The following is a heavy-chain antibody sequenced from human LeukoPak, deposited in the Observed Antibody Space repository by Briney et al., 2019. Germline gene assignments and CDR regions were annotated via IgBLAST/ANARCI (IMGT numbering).Heavy chain of an antibody. J-gene: IGHJ4*02. CDR2: IKQDGSEK. Sequence: GGSLRLSCAASGFTFSSYWMSWVRQAPGEGLEWVANIKQDGSEKYYVDSVKGRFTISRDNAKNSLYLQMNSLRAEDTAVYYCARDSGFLYCSSTSCLPRGYFDYWGQGTLVTVSS. CDR1: GFTFSSYW. CDR3: ARDSGFLYCSSTSCLPRGYFDY. V-gene: IGHV3-7*01. D-gene: IGHD2-2*01.